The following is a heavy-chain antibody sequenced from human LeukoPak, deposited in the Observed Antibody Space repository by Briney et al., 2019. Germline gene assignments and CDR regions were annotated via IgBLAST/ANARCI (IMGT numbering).Heavy chain of an antibody. CDR2: FDPEDGET. CDR3: ATDSSLDGYNWDY. D-gene: IGHD5-24*01. V-gene: IGHV1-24*01. Sequence: ASVKVSCKVSGYTLTELSMHWVRQAPGKGLEWMGDFDPEDGETIYAQKFQGRVTMTEDTSTDTAYMELSSLRSEDTAVYYCATDSSLDGYNWDYWGQGTLVTVSS. J-gene: IGHJ4*02. CDR1: GYTLTELS.